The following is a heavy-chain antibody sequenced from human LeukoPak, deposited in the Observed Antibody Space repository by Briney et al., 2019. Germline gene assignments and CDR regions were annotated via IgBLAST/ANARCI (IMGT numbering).Heavy chain of an antibody. CDR1: GFTFGQHW. CDR3: ARGHFGLDV. J-gene: IGHJ6*02. V-gene: IGHV3-7*04. Sequence: GGSLRLSCAASGFTFGQHWMSWVRQSRESGLQWVASIHGGGSEKMYLDSVRGRFTVSRDNANNLVYLEMNSLRAEDTAVYFCARGHFGLDVWGRGTTVTVPS. CDR2: IHGGGSEK. D-gene: IGHD3-10*01.